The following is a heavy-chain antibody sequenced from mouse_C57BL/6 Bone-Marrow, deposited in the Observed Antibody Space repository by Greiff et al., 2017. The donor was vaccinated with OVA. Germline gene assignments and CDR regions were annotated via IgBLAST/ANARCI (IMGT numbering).Heavy chain of an antibody. Sequence: VQLQQPGAELVRPGTSVKLSCKASGYTFTSYWMHWVKQRPGQGLEWIGVIDPSDSYTNYNQKFKGKATLTVDTSSSTAYMQLSSLTSEDSAVYYCANSNYDWGQGTTLTVSS. CDR1: GYTFTSYW. CDR2: IDPSDSYT. V-gene: IGHV1-59*01. D-gene: IGHD2-5*01. CDR3: ANSNYD. J-gene: IGHJ2*01.